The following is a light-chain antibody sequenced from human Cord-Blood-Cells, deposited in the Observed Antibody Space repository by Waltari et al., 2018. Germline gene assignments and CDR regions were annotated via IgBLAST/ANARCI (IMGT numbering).Light chain of an antibody. CDR3: SSYTSSSTWV. Sequence: QSALTQPASVSVSPGPSTTLSCTGTSSYLRGYNYVTWYKQHPGKAPKLMIYDDSNRPSGVSTRFSGSKSANTASLTISGLQAEDEADYYCSSYTSSSTWVFGGGTKLTVL. CDR1: SSYLRGYNY. J-gene: IGLJ3*02. V-gene: IGLV2-14*03. CDR2: DDS.